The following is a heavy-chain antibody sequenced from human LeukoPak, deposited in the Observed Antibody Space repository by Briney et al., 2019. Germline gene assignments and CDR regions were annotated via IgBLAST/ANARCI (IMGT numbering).Heavy chain of an antibody. Sequence: SETLSLTCTVSGGSISSSSYYWGWIRQPPGKGLEWIGSIYYSGSTYYNPSLKSRVTISVDTSKNQFSLKLSSVTAADTAVYYCARHRVQYYYGSGSYDNWFDPWGQGTLVTVSS. CDR3: ARHRVQYYYGSGSYDNWFDP. CDR2: IYYSGST. D-gene: IGHD3-10*01. J-gene: IGHJ5*02. CDR1: GGSISSSSYY. V-gene: IGHV4-39*01.